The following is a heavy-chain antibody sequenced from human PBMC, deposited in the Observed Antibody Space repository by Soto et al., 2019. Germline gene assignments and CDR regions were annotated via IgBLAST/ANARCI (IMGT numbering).Heavy chain of an antibody. D-gene: IGHD4-17*01. J-gene: IGHJ4*02. CDR1: GGSISSYY. Sequence: SETLSLTCTVSGGSISSYYWSWIRQPPGKGLEWIGYIYYSGSTNYNPSLKSRVTISVDTSKNQFSLKLSSVTAADTAVYYCARHGRYSTVTNFDYWGQGTLVTVSS. V-gene: IGHV4-59*01. CDR3: ARHGRYSTVTNFDY. CDR2: IYYSGST.